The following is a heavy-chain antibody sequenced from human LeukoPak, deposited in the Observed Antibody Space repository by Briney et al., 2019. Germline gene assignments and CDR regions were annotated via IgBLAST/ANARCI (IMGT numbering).Heavy chain of an antibody. CDR2: IFYSGTT. Sequence: SETLSLTCTVSHDSISPLYWGWIRQPPGEGLEFIGYIFYSGTTNFNPSLKSRVTLSADTSKNQFSLRLNSVTAADTAVYYCARGGSAAKYYFDSWGQGTLVTVSS. CDR1: HDSISPLY. J-gene: IGHJ4*02. V-gene: IGHV4-59*11. D-gene: IGHD6-13*01. CDR3: ARGGSAAKYYFDS.